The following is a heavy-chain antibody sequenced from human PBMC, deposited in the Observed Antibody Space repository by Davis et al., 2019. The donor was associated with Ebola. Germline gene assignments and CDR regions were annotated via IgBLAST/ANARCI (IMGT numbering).Heavy chain of an antibody. CDR1: GLTFSTYA. J-gene: IGHJ4*02. D-gene: IGHD2/OR15-2a*01. CDR2: ISATGCST. V-gene: IGHV3-23*01. CDR3: AFHAENIGY. Sequence: PGGSLRLSCAASGLTFSTYAMSWVRQAPRHVLEWVSGISATGCSTYYADSVKGRFTISRDNSKNTLYLQMGSLRAEDTAVYYCAFHAENIGYWGQGTLVTVSS.